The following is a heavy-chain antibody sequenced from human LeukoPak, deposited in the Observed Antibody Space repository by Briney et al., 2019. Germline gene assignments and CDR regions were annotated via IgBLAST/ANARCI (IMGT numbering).Heavy chain of an antibody. CDR1: GGSISSGTYY. CDR2: IYTSGST. CDR3: AREENIAAAGTGWFDP. Sequence: PSQTLSLTCGVSGGSISSGTYYWSWIRQPAGKGLEWIGRIYTSGSTKYNPSLKSRVTISVDSSKNQFSLRLSSVTAADTAVYYCAREENIAAAGTGWFDPWGQGTLVTVSS. J-gene: IGHJ5*02. D-gene: IGHD6-13*01. V-gene: IGHV4-61*02.